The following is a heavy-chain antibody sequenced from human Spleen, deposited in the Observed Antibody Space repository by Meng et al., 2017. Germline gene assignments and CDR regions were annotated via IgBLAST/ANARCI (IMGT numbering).Heavy chain of an antibody. CDR1: GFTFDDYG. CDR3: NSRPGYFDY. D-gene: IGHD1-14*01. CDR2: IHWNGGST. Sequence: GGSLRLSCVASGFTFDDYGMSWVRQAPGKGLEWVSGIHWNGGSTAYADSVKGRFTISRDNAKNSLYLQLNSLRAEDTAVYYCNSRPGYFDYWGQGTLVPVSS. J-gene: IGHJ4*02. V-gene: IGHV3-20*04.